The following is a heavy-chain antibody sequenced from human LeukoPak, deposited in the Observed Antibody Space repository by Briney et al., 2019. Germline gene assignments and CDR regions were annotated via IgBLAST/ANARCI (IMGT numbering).Heavy chain of an antibody. Sequence: SVKVSCKTSGGTFTSDAISWVRQAPGQGLEWMGGIIHIFDSPNCAQKFQDRLTITTDESTTTAYMELSSLTSDDTAIYYCAVGIVPAAHLDHWGQGTLVTVSS. CDR3: AVGIVPAAHLDH. J-gene: IGHJ4*02. D-gene: IGHD2-2*01. CDR1: GGTFTSDA. CDR2: IIHIFDSP. V-gene: IGHV1-69*05.